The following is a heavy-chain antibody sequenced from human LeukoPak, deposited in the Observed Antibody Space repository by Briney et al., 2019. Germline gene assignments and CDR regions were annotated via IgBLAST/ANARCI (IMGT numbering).Heavy chain of an antibody. CDR3: ARRMVRGDSDVDYYYYYMDV. Sequence: PSETLSLTCTVSNYSISTDYYWGWIRQPPGKGLEWIGTMYHSGSTYYNPSLKSRVTISVDTSKNQFSLKLSSVTAADTAVYYCARRMVRGDSDVDYYYYYMDVWGKGTTVTISS. CDR1: NYSISTDYY. V-gene: IGHV4-38-2*02. D-gene: IGHD3-10*01. CDR2: MYHSGST. J-gene: IGHJ6*03.